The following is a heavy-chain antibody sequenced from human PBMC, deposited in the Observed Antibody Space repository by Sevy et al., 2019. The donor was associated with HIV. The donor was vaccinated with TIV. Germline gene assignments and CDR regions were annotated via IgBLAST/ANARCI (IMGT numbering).Heavy chain of an antibody. D-gene: IGHD3-22*01. CDR2: IVVGSGNT. CDR3: AAYPYYYDSSGYHAAYYFDY. J-gene: IGHJ4*02. V-gene: IGHV1-58*01. Sequence: ASVKVSCKASGFTFTSSAVRWVRQARGQRLEWIGWIVVGSGNTNYAQKFQERVTITRDMSTSTAYMELSSLRSEDTAVYYCAAYPYYYDSSGYHAAYYFDYWGQGTLVTVSS. CDR1: GFTFTSSA.